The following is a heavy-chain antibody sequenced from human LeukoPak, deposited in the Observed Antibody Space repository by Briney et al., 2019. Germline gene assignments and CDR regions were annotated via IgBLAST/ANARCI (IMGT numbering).Heavy chain of an antibody. V-gene: IGHV1-69*04. CDR1: GYTFTGYY. J-gene: IGHJ5*02. CDR3: ARDSAGFDP. Sequence: SVKVSCKASGYTFTGYYMHWVRQAPGQGLEWMGRIIPILGIANYAQKFQGRVTITADKSTSTAYMELSSLRSEDTAVYYCARDSAGFDPWGQGTLVTVSS. D-gene: IGHD2-2*01. CDR2: IIPILGIA.